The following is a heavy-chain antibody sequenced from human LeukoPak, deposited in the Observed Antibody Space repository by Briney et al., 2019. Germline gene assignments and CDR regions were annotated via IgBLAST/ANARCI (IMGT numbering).Heavy chain of an antibody. CDR2: ISSSGSTT. J-gene: IGHJ4*02. V-gene: IGHV3-48*03. CDR3: ARDMGYCSSSNCYTYYLDY. D-gene: IGHD2-2*01. CDR1: GFTFSSYA. Sequence: GGSLRLSCAASGFTFSSYAMSWVRQAPGKGLEWVSYISSSGSTTDYADSVKGRFTISRDNAKNSLYLQMNSLRGEDTAVYYCARDMGYCSSSNCYTYYLDYWGQGTLVTVSS.